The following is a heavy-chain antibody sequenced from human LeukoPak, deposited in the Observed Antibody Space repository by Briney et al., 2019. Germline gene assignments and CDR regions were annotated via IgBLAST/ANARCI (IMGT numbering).Heavy chain of an antibody. V-gene: IGHV4-38-2*02. D-gene: IGHD1-1*01. Sequence: SEALSLTCTVSGFSISTNYYWGWTRQPPGRGLEWIGSIHHSGNTYHNPSLRRRVIMSIDTSKNQFFLRLSLFTTADRRVYFGARTNWNPGDYWGQGMLVTVSS. CDR1: GFSISTNYY. CDR3: ARTNWNPGDY. J-gene: IGHJ4*02. CDR2: IHHSGNT.